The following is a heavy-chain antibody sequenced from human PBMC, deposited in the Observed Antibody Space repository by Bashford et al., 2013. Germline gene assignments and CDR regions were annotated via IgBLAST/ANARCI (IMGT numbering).Heavy chain of an antibody. J-gene: IGHJ4*02. CDR3: ARDERGSLDF. V-gene: IGHV3-7*03. Sequence: VRQAPGQGLEWVANIKQDYSEKFYVDSVKGRFTISRDNAENSLYLQMNSLRAEDTAVYYCARDERGSLDFWGQGTLVTVSS. D-gene: IGHD3-16*01. CDR2: IKQDYSEK.